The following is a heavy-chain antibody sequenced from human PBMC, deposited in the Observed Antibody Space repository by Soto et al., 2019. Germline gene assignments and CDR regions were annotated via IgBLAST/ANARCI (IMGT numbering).Heavy chain of an antibody. V-gene: IGHV1-18*01. J-gene: IGHJ5*02. D-gene: IGHD2-15*01. CDR2: ISAYNGNT. CDR3: ARAQPRYCSGGSCYPWFDP. Sequence: ASVKVSCKASGYTFTSYGISWVRQAPGQGLEWMGWISAYNGNTNYAQKLQGRVTMTTDTSTSTAYMELRSLRSDDTAVYYCARAQPRYCSGGSCYPWFDPWRQGTLVTVS. CDR1: GYTFTSYG.